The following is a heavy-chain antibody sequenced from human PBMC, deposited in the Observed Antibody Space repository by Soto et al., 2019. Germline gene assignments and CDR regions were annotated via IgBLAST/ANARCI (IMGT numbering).Heavy chain of an antibody. CDR3: ARRRASDYGGNHHPYYFDR. D-gene: IGHD4-17*01. CDR1: GASIITDNYF. V-gene: IGHV4-39*01. Sequence: SETLSLTCTVSGASIITDNYFWVWIRQSPRRGLELIGSISYSGRTYDNPSLQSRVTISIDASENQFSLKLTSVTTADTAVYYCARRRASDYGGNHHPYYFDRWGQGALVTVSS. CDR2: ISYSGRT. J-gene: IGHJ4*02.